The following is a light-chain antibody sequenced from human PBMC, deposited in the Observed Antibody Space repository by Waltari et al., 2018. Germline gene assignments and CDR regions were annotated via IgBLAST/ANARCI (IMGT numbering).Light chain of an antibody. CDR3: QQHGSTPWT. CDR1: ESLSSSY. V-gene: IGKV3-20*01. CDR2: RTS. J-gene: IGKJ1*01. Sequence: EHVLTQSPDTLSLSPGESATLSCRASESLSSSYLAWYQQKPGQSPRLLMYRTSSRATGIPDRFSGSGSGTDFTLTISRLEPEDFAVYYCQQHGSTPWTFGQGTKVEIK.